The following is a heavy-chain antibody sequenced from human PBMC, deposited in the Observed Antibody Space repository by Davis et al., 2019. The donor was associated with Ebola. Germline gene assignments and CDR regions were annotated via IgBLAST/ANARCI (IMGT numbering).Heavy chain of an antibody. J-gene: IGHJ4*02. Sequence: PGGSLRLSCAASGFTFSNYDMSWVRHVPGKGLEWVSTISASEGHTHYSDSVRGRFTISRDNSKNTLYLQMNSLRDEDTAVYYCAIIAWSYDEDYWGQGTLVTVSS. CDR1: GFTFSNYD. V-gene: IGHV3-23*01. D-gene: IGHD1-26*01. CDR2: ISASEGHT. CDR3: AIIAWSYDEDY.